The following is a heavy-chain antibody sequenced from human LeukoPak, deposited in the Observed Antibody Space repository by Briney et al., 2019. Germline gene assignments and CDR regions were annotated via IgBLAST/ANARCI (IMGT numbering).Heavy chain of an antibody. J-gene: IGHJ4*02. CDR2: ISSSSSYI. D-gene: IGHD3-3*01. CDR3: ARSLGRSGGYFDY. V-gene: IGHV3-21*01. Sequence: PGGSLRLSCAASGFTFSSYSMNWVRQAPGKGLEWVSSISSSSSYIYYADSVKGRFTISRDNAKNSLYLQMNSLRAEDTAVYYCARSLGRSGGYFDYWGQGTLVTVSS. CDR1: GFTFSSYS.